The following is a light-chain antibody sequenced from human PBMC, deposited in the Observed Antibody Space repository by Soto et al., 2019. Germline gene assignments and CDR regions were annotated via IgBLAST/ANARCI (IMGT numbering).Light chain of an antibody. CDR1: QSVSSTY. CDR3: QHYGSSRGT. J-gene: IGKJ4*01. CDR2: GAS. Sequence: EIVLTQSPGTLSLSPGERATLSCRASQSVSSTYLAWYQQKPGQAPKLLIYGASTRATGIPDRFSGSGSGTDFPLTISRLEPEDFAVYYCQHYGSSRGTFGGGTKVEIK. V-gene: IGKV3-20*01.